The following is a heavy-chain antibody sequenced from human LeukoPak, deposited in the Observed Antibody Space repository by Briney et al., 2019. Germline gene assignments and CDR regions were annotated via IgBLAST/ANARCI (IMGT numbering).Heavy chain of an antibody. D-gene: IGHD2-15*01. J-gene: IGHJ6*02. CDR3: ARGCSGGSCYSDYYYYGMDV. CDR1: GYTFTGYY. CDR2: INPNSGGT. V-gene: IGHV1-2*02. Sequence: ASVKVACKASGYTFTGYYMHWVRQAPGQGLEWMGWINPNSGGTNYAQKFQGRVTMTRDTSISTAYMELSRLRSDDTAVYYCARGCSGGSCYSDYYYYGMDVWGQGTTVTVPS.